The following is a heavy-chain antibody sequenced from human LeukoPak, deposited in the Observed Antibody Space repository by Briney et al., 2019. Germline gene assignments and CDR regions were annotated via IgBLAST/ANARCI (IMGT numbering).Heavy chain of an antibody. CDR3: ARGVEPLAANTLAY. J-gene: IGHJ4*02. CDR1: GFTVITND. Sequence: GSLRLSCAASGFTVITNDMTWVRQAPGKGLEWVSVLYSDGNAKYADSVQGRFTISRDNSKNTLYLEMNSLSPDDTAVYYCARGVEPLAANTLAYWGQGTLVTVSS. CDR2: LYSDGNA. V-gene: IGHV3-53*01. D-gene: IGHD1-14*01.